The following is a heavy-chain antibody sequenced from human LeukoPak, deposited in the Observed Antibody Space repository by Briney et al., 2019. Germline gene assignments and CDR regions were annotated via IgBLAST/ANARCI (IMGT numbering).Heavy chain of an antibody. Sequence: PGGSLRLSCAASGFSFSNYAMNWVRQAPGKGLEWVSLIIASSGDTFYADAVKGRFTISRDNAKNSLYLQMNSLRAEDTAVYYCARAVGIAAAGPNEDYWGQGTLVTVSS. V-gene: IGHV3-21*01. CDR3: ARAVGIAAAGPNEDY. CDR1: GFSFSNYA. D-gene: IGHD6-13*01. CDR2: IIASSGDT. J-gene: IGHJ4*02.